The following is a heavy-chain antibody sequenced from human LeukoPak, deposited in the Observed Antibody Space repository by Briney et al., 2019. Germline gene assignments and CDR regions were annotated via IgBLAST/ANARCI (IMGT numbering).Heavy chain of an antibody. V-gene: IGHV4-4*02. J-gene: IGHJ4*02. CDR3: ARHDSGYDYPLDY. CDR1: GGSISSSNW. CDR2: IYYTGST. Sequence: PSETLSLTCAVSGGSISSSNWWSWVRQPPGKGLEWIGYIYYTGSTNYNPSLKSRVTISVDTSKNQFSLKLSSMIAADTAVYYCARHDSGYDYPLDYWGQGILVTVSS. D-gene: IGHD5-12*01.